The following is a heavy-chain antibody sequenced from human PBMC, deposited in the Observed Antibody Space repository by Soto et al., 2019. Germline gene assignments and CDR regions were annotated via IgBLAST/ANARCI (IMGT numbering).Heavy chain of an antibody. CDR2: ISAYNGNT. CDR3: ARVRILIGGSYRPPVPLDI. J-gene: IGHJ3*02. Sequence: ASVKVSCKASGYTFTSYGISWVRQAPGQGLEWMGWISAYNGNTNYAQKLQGRVTMTTDTSTSTAYMELRSLRSDDTAVYYCARVRILIGGSYRPPVPLDIWGKGKMVTV. D-gene: IGHD3-16*02. CDR1: GYTFTSYG. V-gene: IGHV1-18*01.